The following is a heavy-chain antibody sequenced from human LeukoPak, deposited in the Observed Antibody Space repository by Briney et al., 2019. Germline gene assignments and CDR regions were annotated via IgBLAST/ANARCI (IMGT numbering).Heavy chain of an antibody. Sequence: GASVKVSCKASGYTFTGYSMHWVRQAPGQGLEWMGRVNPNSGGTNYAQKFQGRVTMTRDTSISTAYMELIRLTSDDTAVYYCAREGYSSSPNDAFDIWGQGTMVTVSS. CDR3: AREGYSSSPNDAFDI. CDR2: VNPNSGGT. D-gene: IGHD6-6*01. V-gene: IGHV1-2*06. J-gene: IGHJ3*02. CDR1: GYTFTGYS.